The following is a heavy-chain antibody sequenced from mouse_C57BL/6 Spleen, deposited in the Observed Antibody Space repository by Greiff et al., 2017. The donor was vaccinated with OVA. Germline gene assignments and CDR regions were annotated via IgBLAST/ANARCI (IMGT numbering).Heavy chain of an antibody. Sequence: VQLQQPGAELVRPGTSVKLSCKASGYTFTSYWMHWVKQRPGQGLEWIGEIDPSDSYTNYNQKLKGKATLTVDTSSSTAYMQLSSLTSEDSAVYYCAKGAYYYGSSYGAYWGQGTLVTVSA. CDR2: IDPSDSYT. V-gene: IGHV1-59*01. D-gene: IGHD1-1*01. J-gene: IGHJ3*01. CDR3: AKGAYYYGSSYGAY. CDR1: GYTFTSYW.